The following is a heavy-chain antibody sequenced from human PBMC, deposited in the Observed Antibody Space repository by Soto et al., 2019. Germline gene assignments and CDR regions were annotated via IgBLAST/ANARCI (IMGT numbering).Heavy chain of an antibody. Sequence: EVQLVQSGAEVKKPGESLKISCKGSRYSFTNYWIAWVRQMPGKGLEWMGIIYPGDSDSRYSPSFQGQVTISADKSISTAYLQWSSLKASDTAIYYCARPRSGSYRLDYYGMDVWCQGTTVTVSS. CDR3: ARPRSGSYRLDYYGMDV. CDR1: RYSFTNYW. D-gene: IGHD3-10*01. J-gene: IGHJ6*02. V-gene: IGHV5-51*01. CDR2: IYPGDSDS.